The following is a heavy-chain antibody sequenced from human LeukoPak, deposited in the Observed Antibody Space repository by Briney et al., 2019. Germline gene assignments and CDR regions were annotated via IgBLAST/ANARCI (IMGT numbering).Heavy chain of an antibody. V-gene: IGHV3-30*19. Sequence: GGSLRLSCAASGFTFSSHGMHWVRQAPGKGLEWVAVISYDGSNKYYADSVKGRFTISRDNSKNTLYPQMNSLRAEDTAVYYCATDIAVAGTATSYYYYGMDVWGQGTTVTVSS. CDR1: GFTFSSHG. CDR2: ISYDGSNK. J-gene: IGHJ6*02. CDR3: ATDIAVAGTATSYYYYGMDV. D-gene: IGHD6-19*01.